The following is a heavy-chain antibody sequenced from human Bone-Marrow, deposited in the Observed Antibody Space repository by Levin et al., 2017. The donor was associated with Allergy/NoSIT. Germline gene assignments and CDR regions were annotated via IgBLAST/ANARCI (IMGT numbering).Heavy chain of an antibody. J-gene: IGHJ4*02. V-gene: IGHV4-59*08. Sequence: SETLSLTCTVSGGSISSYYWSWIRQPPGKGLEWIGYIYSSGNTNYNPSLKSRVTMSVDTSKNQFSLKLTSVTAADTAVYYCARGGPSCDYFDYWAQGALVTVSS. CDR2: IYSSGNT. CDR3: ARGGPSCDYFDY. D-gene: IGHD2-21*01. CDR1: GGSISSYY.